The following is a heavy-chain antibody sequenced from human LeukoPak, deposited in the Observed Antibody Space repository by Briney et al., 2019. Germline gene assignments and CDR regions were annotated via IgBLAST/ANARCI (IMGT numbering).Heavy chain of an antibody. CDR2: IYYSGST. J-gene: IGHJ4*02. D-gene: IGHD3-16*02. Sequence: AWETLSLTCTVSGGSISSSSYYWGWIRQPPGKGLKWIGSIYYSGSTYYNPSLKNRVTISVDTPKNQFSLKLSSVTAADTAVYYCARENDYVWGSYRYTFTFDYWGQGTLVTVSS. V-gene: IGHV4-39*02. CDR3: ARENDYVWGSYRYTFTFDY. CDR1: GGSISSSSYY.